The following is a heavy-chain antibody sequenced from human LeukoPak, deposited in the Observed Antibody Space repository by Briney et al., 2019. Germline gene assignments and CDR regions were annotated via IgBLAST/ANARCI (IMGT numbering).Heavy chain of an antibody. Sequence: GGSLRLSCAASGFTFSSYAMSWVRQAPGKGLEWVSAISGSGGSTYYADSVKGRFTISRDNSKNTLYLQMNSLRAEDTAVYYCARMPQAGSFGELLFWAMDVWGQGTTVTVSS. CDR2: ISGSGGST. CDR3: ARMPQAGSFGELLFWAMDV. V-gene: IGHV3-23*01. J-gene: IGHJ6*02. CDR1: GFTFSSYA. D-gene: IGHD3-10*01.